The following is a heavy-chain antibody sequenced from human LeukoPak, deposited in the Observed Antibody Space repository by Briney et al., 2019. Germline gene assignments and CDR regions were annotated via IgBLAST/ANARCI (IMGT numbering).Heavy chain of an antibody. V-gene: IGHV1-2*02. D-gene: IGHD2-2*02. Sequence: ASVKVSCKASGYTFTGYYMHWVRQAPGQGLEWMGWINPNSGGTNYAQKFQGRVTMTRDTSISTAYMELSRLRSDDTAVYYCARAPSRYCSSTSCYSIAARPHYMDVWGKGTTVTVSS. CDR2: INPNSGGT. J-gene: IGHJ6*03. CDR1: GYTFTGYY. CDR3: ARAPSRYCSSTSCYSIAARPHYMDV.